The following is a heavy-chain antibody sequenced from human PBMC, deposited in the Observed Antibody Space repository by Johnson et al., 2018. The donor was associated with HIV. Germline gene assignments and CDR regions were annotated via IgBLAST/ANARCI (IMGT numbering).Heavy chain of an antibody. V-gene: IGHV3-48*01. J-gene: IGHJ3*02. CDR2: ISSSSGST. D-gene: IGHD6-6*01. CDR1: GFTFSSYS. Sequence: VQLVESGGGLVLPGGSLRLSCAASGFTFSSYSMNWVRQAPGKGLEWVSYISSSSGSTYYADYVKGRFIISRDNSKNTLYLQMNSLRVEDTAVYYCASGAYSSSLTFDIWGQGTMVTVSS. CDR3: ASGAYSSSLTFDI.